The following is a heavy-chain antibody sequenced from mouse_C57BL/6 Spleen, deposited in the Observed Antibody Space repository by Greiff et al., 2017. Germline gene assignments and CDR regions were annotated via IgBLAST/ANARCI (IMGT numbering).Heavy chain of an antibody. Sequence: EVMLVESGGGLVQPGGSLKLSCAASGFTFSDYYMYWVRQTPEKRLEWVAYISNGGGSTYYPDTVKGRFTISRDNAKNTLYLQMSRLKSEDTAMYYCARCPDYYGSSYWYFDVWGTGTTVTVAS. CDR3: ARCPDYYGSSYWYFDV. CDR1: GFTFSDYY. J-gene: IGHJ1*03. CDR2: ISNGGGST. V-gene: IGHV5-12*01. D-gene: IGHD1-1*01.